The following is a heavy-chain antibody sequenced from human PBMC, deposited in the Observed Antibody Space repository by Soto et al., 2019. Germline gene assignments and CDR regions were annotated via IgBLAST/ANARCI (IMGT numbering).Heavy chain of an antibody. CDR3: ARGVTMVRGVSYYYYGMDV. CDR1: GGSFSGYY. V-gene: IGHV4-34*01. D-gene: IGHD3-10*01. Sequence: SETLSLTCAVYGGSFSGYYWSWIRQPPWKGLEWIGEINHSGSTNYNPSLKSRVTISVDTSKNQFSLKLSSVTAADTAVYYCARGVTMVRGVSYYYYGMDVWGKGTTVTVSS. J-gene: IGHJ6*04. CDR2: INHSGST.